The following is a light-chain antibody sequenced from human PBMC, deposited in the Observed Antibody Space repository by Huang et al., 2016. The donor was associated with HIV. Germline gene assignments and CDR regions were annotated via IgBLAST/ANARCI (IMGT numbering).Light chain of an antibody. CDR3: QQYYSYPWT. V-gene: IGKV1-8*01. CDR2: AAF. CDR1: QGISSY. J-gene: IGKJ1*01. Sequence: AIRITQSPSSLSASTGDRVTITCRASQGISSYLAWYQQKPGKAPNLLIYAAFTLQSGVPSRFSGSGSGTDFTLTNSCLQSEDFATYYCQQYYSYPWTFGQGTKVEIK.